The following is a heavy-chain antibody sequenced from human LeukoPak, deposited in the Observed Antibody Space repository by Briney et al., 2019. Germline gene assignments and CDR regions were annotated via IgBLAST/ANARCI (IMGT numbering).Heavy chain of an antibody. Sequence: GGSLRLSCAASGFTFSSYAMSWVRQTPGQGLEWVSVIYSGGSTYYADSVKGRFTISRDDSKNTLYLQMNSLRAEDTAVYYCARKGGSGWLFDYWGQGTLVTVSS. V-gene: IGHV3-66*01. D-gene: IGHD6-19*01. J-gene: IGHJ4*02. CDR2: IYSGGST. CDR3: ARKGGSGWLFDY. CDR1: GFTFSSYA.